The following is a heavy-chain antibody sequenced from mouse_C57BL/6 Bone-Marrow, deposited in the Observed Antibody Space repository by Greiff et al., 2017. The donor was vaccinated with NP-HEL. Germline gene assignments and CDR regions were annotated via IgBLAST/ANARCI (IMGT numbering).Heavy chain of an antibody. J-gene: IGHJ3*01. Sequence: QVQLKQPGAELVRPGTSVKLSCKASGYTFTSYWMHWVKQRPGQGLEWIGVIDPSDSYTNYNQKFKGKATLTVDTSSSTAYMQLSSLTSEDSAVYYCARERIYYGNPWFAYWGQGTLVTVSA. V-gene: IGHV1-59*01. D-gene: IGHD2-1*01. CDR2: IDPSDSYT. CDR1: GYTFTSYW. CDR3: ARERIYYGNPWFAY.